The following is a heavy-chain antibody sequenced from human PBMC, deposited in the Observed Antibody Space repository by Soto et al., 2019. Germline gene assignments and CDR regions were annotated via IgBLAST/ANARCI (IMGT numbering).Heavy chain of an antibody. CDR1: GFTVSNNY. Sequence: EVQLVESGGGLVQPGGSLRLSCAASGFTVSNNYMRWVRQAPGKGMEWVSLIYIGGATSYADSVKGRFTISRDNSKNTLYLQMNSLRAEDTAVYYCARDGTYNWVGGQGILVTVSS. CDR3: ARDGTYNWV. J-gene: IGHJ4*02. D-gene: IGHD1-1*01. CDR2: IYIGGAT. V-gene: IGHV3-66*01.